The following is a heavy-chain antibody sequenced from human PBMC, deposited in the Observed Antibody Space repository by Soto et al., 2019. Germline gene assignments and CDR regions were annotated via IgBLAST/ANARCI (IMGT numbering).Heavy chain of an antibody. J-gene: IGHJ5*02. CDR1: GFSLRTSG. V-gene: IGHV3-33*01. CDR3: ARDVVTAVAGSVNFFDP. D-gene: IGHD2-21*02. CDR2: IWYDGTKR. Sequence: QVQLVESGGGVVQSGRSLTLSCAASGFSLRTSGMHWLRRAPGKGLEWVGFIWYDGTKRFYANSVKGRSTISKDNSNNILYLQMSGLIAEDTAVYYCARDVVTAVAGSVNFFDPWGQGTLVTVSS.